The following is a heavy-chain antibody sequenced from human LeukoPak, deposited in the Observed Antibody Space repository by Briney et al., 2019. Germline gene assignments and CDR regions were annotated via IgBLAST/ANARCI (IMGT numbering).Heavy chain of an antibody. Sequence: SETLSLTCTVSGGSISSSSYYWGWICQPPGKGLEWIGCIYYSGSTYYNPSLKSRVTISVDTSKNQFSLKLSSVTAADTAVYYCARVGPVAGGYYYYYMDVWGKGTTVTVSS. V-gene: IGHV4-39*07. J-gene: IGHJ6*03. CDR3: ARVGPVAGGYYYYYMDV. CDR1: GGSISSSSYY. D-gene: IGHD6-19*01. CDR2: IYYSGST.